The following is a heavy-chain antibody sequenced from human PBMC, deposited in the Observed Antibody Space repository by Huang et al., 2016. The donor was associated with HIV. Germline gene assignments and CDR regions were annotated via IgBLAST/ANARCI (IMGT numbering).Heavy chain of an antibody. Sequence: QVQLVQAGAEVKRPGASVKVACKASGCSFTGHFIQWVRPSRGQGLEWSGRIDPTSGAINWAPRFQGRVSMTRDKSIGTAYMELSGLISDDTAVFFCAREAWASGVAHYFDYWGPGTLVTVSS. CDR1: GCSFTGHF. V-gene: IGHV1-2*06. CDR3: AREAWASGVAHYFDY. CDR2: IDPTSGAI. D-gene: IGHD3-10*01. J-gene: IGHJ4*02.